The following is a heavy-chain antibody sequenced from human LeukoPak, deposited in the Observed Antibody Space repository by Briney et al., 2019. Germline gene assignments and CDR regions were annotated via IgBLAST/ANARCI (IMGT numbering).Heavy chain of an antibody. CDR1: GYTFTVYY. CDR2: INPNSGGT. CDR3: AREHCSGGSCYSLDP. J-gene: IGHJ5*02. V-gene: IGHV1-2*02. D-gene: IGHD2-15*01. Sequence: ASVKVSSKASGYTFTVYYMHWVRQAPGQGLEWMGWINPNSGGTNYAQKFQGRVTMTSDTSISTAYMELSRLRSDDTAVYYCAREHCSGGSCYSLDPWGQGTLVTVSS.